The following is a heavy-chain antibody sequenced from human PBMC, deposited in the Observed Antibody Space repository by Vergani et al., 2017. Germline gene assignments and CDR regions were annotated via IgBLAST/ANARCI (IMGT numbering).Heavy chain of an antibody. J-gene: IGHJ4*02. CDR3: ARGDIVVVPAAMRGD. CDR2: IIPIFGTA. CDR1: GFTFSSYA. Sequence: QVQLVESGGGVVQPGRSLRLSCAASGFTFSSYAISWVRQAPGQGLEWMGGIIPIFGTANYAQKFQGRVTMTRDTSISTAYMELSRLRSDDTAVYYCARGDIVVVPAAMRGDWGQGSLVTVSS. D-gene: IGHD2-2*01. V-gene: IGHV1-69*06.